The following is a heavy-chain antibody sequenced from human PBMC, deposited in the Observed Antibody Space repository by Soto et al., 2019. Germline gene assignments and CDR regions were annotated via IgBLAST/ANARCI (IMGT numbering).Heavy chain of an antibody. CDR1: GGTFSSYA. Sequence: QVQLVQSGAEVKKPGSSVKVSCKASGGTFSSYAISWVRQAPGQGLEWMGGIIPIFGTANYAEKFQGRVTISADESTSTVYMELSSLRSEDTAVYYCARTRGSGDYFYGMDVWGQGTMVTVS. CDR3: ARTRGSGDYFYGMDV. CDR2: IIPIFGTA. V-gene: IGHV1-69*01. J-gene: IGHJ6*02. D-gene: IGHD3-10*01.